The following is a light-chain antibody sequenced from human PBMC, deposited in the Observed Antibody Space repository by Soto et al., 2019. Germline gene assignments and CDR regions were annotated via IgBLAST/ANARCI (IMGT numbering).Light chain of an antibody. Sequence: DIQMTQSPSSLSASVGDRVTITCRASQGISNYLAWSQQKPGKAPKSLIYDASSLRSGVPSKFSGSGFGTEFTLTISSLQPEDFVTYYCQQYSTYPITFGQGTRLEIK. CDR1: QGISNY. CDR3: QQYSTYPIT. V-gene: IGKV1-16*02. CDR2: DAS. J-gene: IGKJ5*01.